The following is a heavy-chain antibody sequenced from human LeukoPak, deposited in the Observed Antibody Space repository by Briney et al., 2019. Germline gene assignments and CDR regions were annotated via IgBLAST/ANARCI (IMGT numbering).Heavy chain of an antibody. D-gene: IGHD3-16*01. CDR2: IYSGGST. CDR1: GFTVSSNY. V-gene: IGHV3-53*01. J-gene: IGHJ5*02. Sequence: GGSLRLSCAASGFTVSSNYMSWVRQAPGKGLEWVSVIYSGGSTYYADSVKGRFTISRDNSKNTLYLQMNSLRAEDTAVYYCAKDRFVGKYPEKGNWFDPWGQGTLVTVSS. CDR3: AKDRFVGKYPEKGNWFDP.